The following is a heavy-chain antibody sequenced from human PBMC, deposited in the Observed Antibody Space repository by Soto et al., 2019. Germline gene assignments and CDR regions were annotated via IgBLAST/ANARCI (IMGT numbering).Heavy chain of an antibody. CDR1: GGSISSGGYS. CDR3: ARAVVRGDPGPYYFDY. Sequence: SETLSLTCAVSGGSISSGGYSWSWIRQPPGKGLEWIGYIYHSGSTYYNPSLKSRVTISVDRSKNQLSLKLSSVTAADTAVYYCARAVVRGDPGPYYFDYWGQGTLVTVSS. V-gene: IGHV4-30-2*01. J-gene: IGHJ4*02. D-gene: IGHD3-10*01. CDR2: IYHSGST.